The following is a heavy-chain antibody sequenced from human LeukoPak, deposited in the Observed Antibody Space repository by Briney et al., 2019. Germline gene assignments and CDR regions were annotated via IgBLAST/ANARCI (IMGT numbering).Heavy chain of an antibody. V-gene: IGHV3-21*01. CDR1: GFTFDDYG. CDR2: ISSSSTYI. J-gene: IGHJ4*02. CDR3: ARRGAPRPAGGFDY. Sequence: GGSLRLSCAASGFTFDDYGMNWVRQAPGKGLEWVSSISSSSTYIHYADSVKGRFTISRDNVKNSLYLQMSSLRADDTAVYYCARRGAPRPAGGFDYWGQGTLVTVSS. D-gene: IGHD6-6*01.